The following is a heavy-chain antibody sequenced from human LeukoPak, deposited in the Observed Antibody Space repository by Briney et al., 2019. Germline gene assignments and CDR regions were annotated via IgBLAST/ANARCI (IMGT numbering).Heavy chain of an antibody. D-gene: IGHD3-16*02. Sequence: GASVKVSCKASGGTFSSYAISWVRQAPGQGLEWVGRIIPIFGTANYAQKFQGRVTITTDESTSTAYMELSSLRSEDTAVYYCARVRLRLGELSLWDWGQGTLVTVSS. CDR1: GGTFSSYA. J-gene: IGHJ4*02. CDR3: ARVRLRLGELSLWD. CDR2: IIPIFGTA. V-gene: IGHV1-69*05.